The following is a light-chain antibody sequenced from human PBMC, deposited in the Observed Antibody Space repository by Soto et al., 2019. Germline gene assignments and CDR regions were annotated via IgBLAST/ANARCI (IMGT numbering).Light chain of an antibody. V-gene: IGLV2-14*01. Sequence: QSALTQPASVSGSPGQSITISCTGTISDIGTYNYVSWYQQHPGAAPKLIIYEVTNRPSGVSAHFSGSKSGNAASLTISGLQAADEADYYCSSYTSSNSWVFGGGTKLTVL. CDR2: EVT. CDR3: SSYTSSNSWV. CDR1: ISDIGTYNY. J-gene: IGLJ3*02.